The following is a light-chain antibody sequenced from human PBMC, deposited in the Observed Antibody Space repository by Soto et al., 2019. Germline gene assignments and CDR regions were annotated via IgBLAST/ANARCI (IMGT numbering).Light chain of an antibody. CDR1: SSDVGGYNY. CDR3: CSYAGSYTGV. CDR2: DVI. J-gene: IGLJ3*02. Sequence: QSALTQPRSVSGSPGQSVTISCTGTSSDVGGYNYVSWYQQHPGKAPKLMIYDVIKRPSGIPDRFSGSKSDNTASLTISGLQAEDEADYYCCSYAGSYTGVFGGGTKVTVL. V-gene: IGLV2-11*01.